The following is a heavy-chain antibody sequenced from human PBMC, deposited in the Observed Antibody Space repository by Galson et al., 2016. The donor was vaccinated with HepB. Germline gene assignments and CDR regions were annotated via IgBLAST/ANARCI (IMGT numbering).Heavy chain of an antibody. CDR3: ARDFERFFDY. J-gene: IGHJ4*01. CDR1: GTYISGYY. D-gene: IGHD3-3*01. V-gene: IGHV4-4*07. Sequence: SETLSLTCTVSGTYISGYYWSWIRQPAGKGLEWIGRIYSSGVTNYNSSLKRRVLMSIDTSKNQFSLKMRSVTAADTAVYYCARDFERFFDYWGLGTLVTVSS. CDR2: IYSSGVT.